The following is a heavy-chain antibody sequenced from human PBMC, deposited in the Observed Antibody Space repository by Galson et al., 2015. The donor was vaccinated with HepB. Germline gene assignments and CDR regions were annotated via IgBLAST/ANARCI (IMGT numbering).Heavy chain of an antibody. Sequence: SLRLSCAASGFTFGDYAMSWFRQAPGKGLEWVGFIRSKAYGGTTEYAASVKGRFTISRDDSKSIAYLQMNSLKTEDTAVYYCTRAEEIAVAGLGPPTTTQFDYWGQGTLVTVSS. CDR2: IRSKAYGGTT. J-gene: IGHJ4*02. CDR1: GFTFGDYA. CDR3: TRAEEIAVAGLGPPTTTQFDY. V-gene: IGHV3-49*03. D-gene: IGHD6-19*01.